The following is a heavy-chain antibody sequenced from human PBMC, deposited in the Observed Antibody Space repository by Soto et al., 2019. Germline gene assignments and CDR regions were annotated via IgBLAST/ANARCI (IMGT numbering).Heavy chain of an antibody. D-gene: IGHD1-26*01. Sequence: ASVKDTCKASGDTFTANYIHWVRQAPGQGFEWVGWINPKSGGTKYPQKFQGRVTMTRDSSLSTVYMTLTRMTSDDTAVYYCARDLAKGGGSAGFDYWGQGTLVTVSS. CDR1: GDTFTANY. CDR3: ARDLAKGGGSAGFDY. J-gene: IGHJ4*02. CDR2: INPKSGGT. V-gene: IGHV1-2*02.